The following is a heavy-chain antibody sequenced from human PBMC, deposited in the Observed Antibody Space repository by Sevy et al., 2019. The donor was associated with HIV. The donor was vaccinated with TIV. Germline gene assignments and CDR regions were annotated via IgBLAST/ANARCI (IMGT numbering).Heavy chain of an antibody. Sequence: ASVKVSCKASGYTFTSYDINWVRQATGQGLEWMGWMNPNSGNTGYAQKFQGRVTMTRNTSISTAYMELSSLRSEDTAVYYCARGMSGSGWLNYYYYGMDVWGQGTTVTVSS. CDR1: GYTFTSYD. J-gene: IGHJ6*02. CDR3: ARGMSGSGWLNYYYYGMDV. V-gene: IGHV1-8*01. CDR2: MNPNSGNT. D-gene: IGHD6-19*01.